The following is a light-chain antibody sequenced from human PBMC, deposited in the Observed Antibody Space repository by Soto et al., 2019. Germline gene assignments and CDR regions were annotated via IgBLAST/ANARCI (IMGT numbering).Light chain of an antibody. CDR3: SSYTSSNTPYV. J-gene: IGLJ1*01. CDR1: SSDVGGYNY. V-gene: IGLV2-14*01. Sequence: QSALTQPASVSGSPGQSITISCTGTSSDVGGYNYVSWFQHHPGKAPKLLIYEVSHRPSGVSNRFSGSKSGNTASLTISGLQAEDEADYPFSSYTSSNTPYVFGTGTKLTVL. CDR2: EVS.